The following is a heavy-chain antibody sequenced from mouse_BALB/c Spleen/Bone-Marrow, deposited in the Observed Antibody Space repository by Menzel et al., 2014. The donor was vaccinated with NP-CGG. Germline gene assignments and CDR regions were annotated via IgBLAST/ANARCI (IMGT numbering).Heavy chain of an antibody. Sequence: QVHVKQSGPGLVAPSQRLPITCTVSGFSLTSYGVHWVRQPPGKGLEWLGVIWAGGSTNYNSALMSRLSISKDNSKSQVFLKMNSLQTGDTAMYYCARRGDGYYLDYWGQGTTLTVSS. J-gene: IGHJ2*01. CDR2: IWAGGST. V-gene: IGHV2-9*02. CDR1: GFSLTSYG. CDR3: ARRGDGYYLDY. D-gene: IGHD2-3*01.